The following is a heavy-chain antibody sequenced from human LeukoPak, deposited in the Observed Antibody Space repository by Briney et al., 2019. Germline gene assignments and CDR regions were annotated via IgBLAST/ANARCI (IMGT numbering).Heavy chain of an antibody. CDR3: ARLAAKTVDY. J-gene: IGHJ4*02. Sequence: PSETLSLTCAVSGGSISSGGYSWSWIRQPPGKGLEWIGYIYYSGSTYYNPSLKSRVTISVDTSKNQFSLKLSSVTAADTAVYYCARLAAKTVDYWGQGTLVTVSS. D-gene: IGHD2-15*01. CDR1: GGSISSGGYS. CDR2: IYYSGST. V-gene: IGHV4-30-4*07.